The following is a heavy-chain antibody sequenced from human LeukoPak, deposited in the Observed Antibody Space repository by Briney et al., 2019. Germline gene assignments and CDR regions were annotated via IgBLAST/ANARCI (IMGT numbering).Heavy chain of an antibody. J-gene: IGHJ5*02. CDR2: IYTSGST. CDR3: ARRGGYGSGTDWFDP. D-gene: IGHD3-10*01. CDR1: GGSISSYY. Sequence: PSETLSLTCTVSGGSISSYYWSWIRQPAGKGLEWIGRIYTSGSTNYNPSLKSRVTMSVDTSKNQFSLNLSSVTAADTAVYYCARRGGYGSGTDWFDPWGQGTLVTVSS. V-gene: IGHV4-4*07.